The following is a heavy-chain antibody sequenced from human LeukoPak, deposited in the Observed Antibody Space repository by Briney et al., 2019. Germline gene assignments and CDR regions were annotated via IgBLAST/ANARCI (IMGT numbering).Heavy chain of an antibody. V-gene: IGHV1-2*02. Sequence: GASVKVPCKTSGYSFIDYYIHWVRQAPGQGLEWMGWINSNSADTNYAQNFQGRVTMTRDTSISTAYMELSRLRSDDTALYYCARIGISARGTNFHHWGQGTLVTVSS. J-gene: IGHJ1*01. D-gene: IGHD6-13*01. CDR3: ARIGISARGTNFHH. CDR1: GYSFIDYY. CDR2: INSNSADT.